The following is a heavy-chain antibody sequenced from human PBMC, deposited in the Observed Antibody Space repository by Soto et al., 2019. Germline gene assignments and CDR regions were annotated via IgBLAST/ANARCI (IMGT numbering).Heavy chain of an antibody. CDR2: IIPIFGTA. Sequence: SVKVSCKASGGTFSSYAISWVRQAPGQGLEWMGGIIPIFGTANYAQKFQGRVTITADKSTSTAYMELSSLRSEDTAVYYCARGIAARRVYYYGMDVWGQGTTVTSP. V-gene: IGHV1-69*06. J-gene: IGHJ6*02. D-gene: IGHD6-6*01. CDR1: GGTFSSYA. CDR3: ARGIAARRVYYYGMDV.